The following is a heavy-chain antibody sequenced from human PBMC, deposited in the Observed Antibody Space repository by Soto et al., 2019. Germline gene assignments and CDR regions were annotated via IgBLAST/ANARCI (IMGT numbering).Heavy chain of an antibody. J-gene: IGHJ6*02. CDR3: ARDRPYYYDSSGYYEGDYYYGMDV. V-gene: IGHV1-46*01. Sequence: ASVKVSCKASGYTFTSYYMHWVRQAPGQGLEWMGIINPSGGSTSYAQKFQVRVTMTRDTSTSTVYMELRSLTSEAPAVYYCARDRPYYYDSSGYYEGDYYYGMDVWGQGTTVTVSS. CDR2: INPSGGST. CDR1: GYTFTSYY. D-gene: IGHD3-22*01.